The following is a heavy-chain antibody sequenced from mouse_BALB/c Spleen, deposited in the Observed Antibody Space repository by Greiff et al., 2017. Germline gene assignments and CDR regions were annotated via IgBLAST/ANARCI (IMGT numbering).Heavy chain of an antibody. D-gene: IGHD1-1*01. Sequence: EVKLVESGGGLVQPGGSLKLSCAASGFTFSSYGMSWVRQTPDKRLELVATINSNGGSTYYPDSVKGRFTISRDNAKNTLYLQMSSLKSEDTAMYYCAREGDYGGGYAMDYWGQGTSVTVSS. CDR1: GFTFSSYG. CDR2: INSNGGST. CDR3: AREGDYGGGYAMDY. V-gene: IGHV5-6-3*01. J-gene: IGHJ4*01.